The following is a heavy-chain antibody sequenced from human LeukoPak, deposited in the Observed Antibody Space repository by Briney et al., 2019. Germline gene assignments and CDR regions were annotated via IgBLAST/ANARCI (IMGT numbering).Heavy chain of an antibody. Sequence: GGSLRLSCAASGFTFSEYWMHWVRQAPGKGLVWVSRIDNDGRKINYADSVKGRFTISRDNAKNTLYLQLNSLRAEDTAVYYCAREWLNSGSLTEYWGQGALVTVSS. D-gene: IGHD1-26*01. J-gene: IGHJ4*02. CDR3: AREWLNSGSLTEY. CDR1: GFTFSEYW. V-gene: IGHV3-74*01. CDR2: IDNDGRKI.